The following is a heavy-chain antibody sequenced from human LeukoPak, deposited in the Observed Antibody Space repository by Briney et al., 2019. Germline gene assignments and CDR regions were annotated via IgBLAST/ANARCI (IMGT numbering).Heavy chain of an antibody. D-gene: IGHD4-23*01. CDR2: IKPDGGHQ. CDR3: AKDTGGNGAYFYAMDV. V-gene: IGHV3-7*03. J-gene: IGHJ6*02. Sequence: GGSLRLSCAASGLAFSDYWMSWVRQAPGKGLEWVANIKPDGGHQNYVDSVKGRFTISRDNAKNSLYLQMDSLRPEDTALYYCAKDTGGNGAYFYAMDVWGQGTSVTVSS. CDR1: GLAFSDYW.